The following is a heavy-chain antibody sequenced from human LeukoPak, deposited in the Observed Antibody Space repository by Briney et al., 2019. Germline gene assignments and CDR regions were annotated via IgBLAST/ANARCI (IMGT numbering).Heavy chain of an antibody. Sequence: ASVKVSCKASGYTFNTYAMNWVRQAPGQGPEWMGWINTNTGNPTYAQGFTGRFVFSLDTSVSTAYLQISSLKAEDTAVYYCARSSRGYYDILTGYFQHGDFDYWGQGTLVTVSS. D-gene: IGHD3-9*01. V-gene: IGHV7-4-1*02. CDR1: GYTFNTYA. CDR3: ARSSRGYYDILTGYFQHGDFDY. J-gene: IGHJ4*02. CDR2: INTNTGNP.